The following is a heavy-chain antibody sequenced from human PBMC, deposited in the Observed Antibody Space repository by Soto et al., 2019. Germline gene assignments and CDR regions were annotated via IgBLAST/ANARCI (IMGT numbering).Heavy chain of an antibody. CDR2: ISSSSSTI. Sequence: EVQLVESGGGLVQPGGSLRLSCAVSGFTFSTYSMNWVRQAPGKGLEWVSYISSSSSTIYYADSVKGRFTISRDNAKNSLYLQMNSLRDEDTAVYYFATDRVLIWLPSGVDYWGQGTLVTVSS. CDR3: ATDRVLIWLPSGVDY. J-gene: IGHJ4*02. D-gene: IGHD3-10*01. CDR1: GFTFSTYS. V-gene: IGHV3-48*02.